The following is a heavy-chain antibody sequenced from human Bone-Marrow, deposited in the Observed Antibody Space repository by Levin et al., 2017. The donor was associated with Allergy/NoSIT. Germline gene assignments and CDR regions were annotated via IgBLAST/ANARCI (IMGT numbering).Heavy chain of an antibody. J-gene: IGHJ4*02. CDR1: GFTFNNFA. Sequence: PGGSLRLSCAASGFTFNNFALHWVRQAPGKGLEWLALISSDGNTKFYADSVKGRFTISRDNSKNTLYLQINSLRIEDTAVYHCAREGVDIPMIGPYFDYWGQGTLVTVSS. V-gene: IGHV3-30-3*01. CDR3: AREGVDIPMIGPYFDY. CDR2: ISSDGNTK. D-gene: IGHD5-18*01.